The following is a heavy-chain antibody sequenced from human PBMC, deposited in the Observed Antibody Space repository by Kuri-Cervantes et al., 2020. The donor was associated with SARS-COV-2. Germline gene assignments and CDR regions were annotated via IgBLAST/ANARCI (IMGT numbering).Heavy chain of an antibody. D-gene: IGHD3-22*01. CDR2: ISSSGSTI. V-gene: IGHV3-48*03. CDR1: GFTFSSYE. Sequence: GGSLRLSCAASGFTFSSYEMNWVRQAPGKGLEWVSYISSSGSTIYYADSVKGRFTISRDNSKNTLYLQVNSLRAEDTAVYYCAKPDSDGYSYFYYGLDVWGQGTTVTVSS. CDR3: AKPDSDGYSYFYYGLDV. J-gene: IGHJ6*02.